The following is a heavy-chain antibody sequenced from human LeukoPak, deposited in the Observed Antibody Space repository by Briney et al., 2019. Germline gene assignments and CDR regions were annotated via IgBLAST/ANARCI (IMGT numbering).Heavy chain of an antibody. Sequence: ASVKVSCKASGGTFSSYAISWVRQAPGQGLKWMGGIIPIFGTANYAQKFQGRVTITADESTSTAYMELSSLRSEDTAVYYCAKAARGAAGPASYYFDYWGQGTLVTVSS. D-gene: IGHD6-13*01. CDR2: IIPIFGTA. J-gene: IGHJ4*02. CDR3: AKAARGAAGPASYYFDY. V-gene: IGHV1-69*13. CDR1: GGTFSSYA.